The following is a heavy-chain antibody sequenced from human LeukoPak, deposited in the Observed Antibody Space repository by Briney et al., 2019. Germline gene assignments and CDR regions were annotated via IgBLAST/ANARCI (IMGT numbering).Heavy chain of an antibody. D-gene: IGHD6-13*01. CDR2: TYYRSKWYN. Sequence: SQTLSLTCAISGDSVSSNSAAWNWIRQSPSRGLEWLGRTYYRSKWYNDYAVSVKRRITINPDTSKNQFSLQLNSVNPEDTAVYYCARDRLAAAVSLTYGMDVWGQGTTVTVSS. CDR3: ARDRLAAAVSLTYGMDV. CDR1: GDSVSSNSAA. J-gene: IGHJ6*02. V-gene: IGHV6-1*01.